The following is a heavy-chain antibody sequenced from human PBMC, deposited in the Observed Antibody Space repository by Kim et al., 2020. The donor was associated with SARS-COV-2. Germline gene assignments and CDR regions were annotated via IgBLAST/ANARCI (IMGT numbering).Heavy chain of an antibody. J-gene: IGHJ6*02. Sequence: GGSLRLSCAASGFNFSTYAMTWVRQAPGKGLEWVSTISGSGGSTYYADSVKGRFTISRDNSKNTLYLQMNSLRAEDTAVYYCAGGYRDSEYYYYYGMDVWGQGTTVTVSS. V-gene: IGHV3-23*01. CDR1: GFNFSTYA. D-gene: IGHD4-17*01. CDR3: AGGYRDSEYYYYYGMDV. CDR2: ISGSGGST.